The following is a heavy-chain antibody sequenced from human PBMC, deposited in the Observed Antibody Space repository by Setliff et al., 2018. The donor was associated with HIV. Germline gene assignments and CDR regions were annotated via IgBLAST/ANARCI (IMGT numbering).Heavy chain of an antibody. D-gene: IGHD2-8*01. CDR3: ARGYCSNGVCQSLDH. V-gene: IGHV1-18*01. J-gene: IGHJ5*02. Sequence: VASVKVSCKASGGTFNRYSITWIRQAPGQGLEWMGWISGYNGNTNYAQKVQGRVTMTTDTSTSTAYMELRSLRSDDTAVYYCARGYCSNGVCQSLDHWGQGTLVTVS. CDR2: ISGYNGNT. CDR1: GGTFNRYS.